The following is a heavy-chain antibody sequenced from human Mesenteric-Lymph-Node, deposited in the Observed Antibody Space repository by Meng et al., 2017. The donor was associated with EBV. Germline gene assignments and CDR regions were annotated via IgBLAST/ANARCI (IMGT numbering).Heavy chain of an antibody. Sequence: QVPLVQSGPEVKKPGASVKVSCQESGYTFSSYGISWVRQAPGQGLEWLGWISNYNGDIKYAQKFQDRVTMTTDTSTSTAYMELRSLRSDDTAVYYCASSLAIFGVVTPFESWGQGTLVTVSS. V-gene: IGHV1-18*01. CDR1: GYTFSSYG. CDR3: ASSLAIFGVVTPFES. J-gene: IGHJ4*02. CDR2: ISNYNGDI. D-gene: IGHD3-3*01.